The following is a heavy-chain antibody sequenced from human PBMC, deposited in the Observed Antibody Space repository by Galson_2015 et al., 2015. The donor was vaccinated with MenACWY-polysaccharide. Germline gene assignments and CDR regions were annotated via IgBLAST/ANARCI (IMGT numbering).Heavy chain of an antibody. J-gene: IGHJ4*02. V-gene: IGHV5-51*03. Sequence: QSGAEVKKPGESLTISCKGSGYSFTSNWIGWVRQMPGKGLEWMGIIYPAASDTRYSPSFQGQVTISADQSISTAYLQWSSLKASDTAVYYCARLSATGTVTFDYWGQGTLVTVSS. D-gene: IGHD4-17*01. CDR1: GYSFTSNW. CDR2: IYPAASDT. CDR3: ARLSATGTVTFDY.